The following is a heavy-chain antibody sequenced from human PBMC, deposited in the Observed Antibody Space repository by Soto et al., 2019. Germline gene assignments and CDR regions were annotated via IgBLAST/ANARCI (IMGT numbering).Heavy chain of an antibody. CDR1: GFSVSNNY. CDR2: IYSDGTI. J-gene: IGHJ4*02. D-gene: IGHD3-9*01. V-gene: IGHV3-66*01. Sequence: EEYLVESGGGLVQAGGSLRLSCAVFGFSVSNNYMTWVRQAPGKGLEWVSVIYSDGTIYHADSVKGRFVASRDDSQNTLYRQMNNLRVEDTAVYYCARDTHRALRCDWWGQGALVTVAS. CDR3: ARDTHRALRCDW.